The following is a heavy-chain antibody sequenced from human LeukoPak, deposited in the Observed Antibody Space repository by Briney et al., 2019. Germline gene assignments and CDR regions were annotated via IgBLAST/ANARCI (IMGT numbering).Heavy chain of an antibody. D-gene: IGHD2-2*01. CDR3: ASRYCSSTSCYPFDY. V-gene: IGHV3-7*01. J-gene: IGHJ4*02. Sequence: GGSLRLSCAASGFTFSSYWMSWVRQAPGKGLEWVANIKQDGSEKYYVDSVKGRFTISRDNAKNSLYLQMNSLRAEDTAVYYCASRYCSSTSCYPFDYWGQGTLVTVSS. CDR1: GFTFSSYW. CDR2: IKQDGSEK.